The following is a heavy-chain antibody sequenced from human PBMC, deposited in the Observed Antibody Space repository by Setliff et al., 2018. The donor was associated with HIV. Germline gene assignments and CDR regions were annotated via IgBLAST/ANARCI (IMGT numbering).Heavy chain of an antibody. CDR2: ITGDSSRI. CDR3: ARDQWGYSYGYYYYYYMDV. J-gene: IGHJ6*03. Sequence: GGSLRLSCAASGFPFSSSNMHWVRQAPGKGLEWISYITGDSSRITYADSVKGRFTISRDNSKNTLYLQMNSLRAEDTAVYYCARDQWGYSYGYYYYYYMDVWGKGTTVTVSS. V-gene: IGHV3-48*01. CDR1: GFPFSSSN. D-gene: IGHD5-18*01.